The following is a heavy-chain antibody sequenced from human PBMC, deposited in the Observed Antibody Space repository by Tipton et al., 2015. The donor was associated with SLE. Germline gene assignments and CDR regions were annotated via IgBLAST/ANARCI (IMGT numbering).Heavy chain of an antibody. CDR3: ARVGQSYPDAFDI. CDR2: IYYSGST. D-gene: IGHD1-26*01. V-gene: IGHV4-59*01. Sequence: TLSLTCNLSGGSISRYYWSWVRQPPGKGLEWIGHIYYSGSTTYSPSLKSRLTISVDTSKNHFSLTLASVTAADTAVYYCARVGQSYPDAFDIWGQGIMVTVSS. J-gene: IGHJ3*02. CDR1: GGSISRYY.